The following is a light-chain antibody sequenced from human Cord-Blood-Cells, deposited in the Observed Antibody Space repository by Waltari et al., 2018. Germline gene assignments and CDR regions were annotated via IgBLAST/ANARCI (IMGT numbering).Light chain of an antibody. V-gene: IGKV3-20*01. Sequence: DIVLTPSPGTLSFSPGERATLSCRASQSVSSSYLAWYQQKPGQAPRLLIYGASSRATGIPDRFSGSGSGTDFTLTISRLEPEDFAVYYCQQYGSSPWTFGQGTKVEIK. CDR1: QSVSSSY. CDR2: GAS. CDR3: QQYGSSPWT. J-gene: IGKJ1*01.